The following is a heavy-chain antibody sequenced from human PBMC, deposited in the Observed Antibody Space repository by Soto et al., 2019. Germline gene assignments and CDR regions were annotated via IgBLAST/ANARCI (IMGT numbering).Heavy chain of an antibody. V-gene: IGHV3-21*06. CDR3: ARAHEVAWFDS. CDR2: ITNRGTHT. CDR1: GFSFSSYT. D-gene: IGHD2-15*01. J-gene: IGHJ5*01. Sequence: GGSLRLSCTASGFSFSSYTMNWVRQAPGKGLQWVASITNRGTHTYSADSVKGRFTISRDNDKNSLYLQMNNLRAEDTATYYCARAHEVAWFDSWGLGTLVTAPQ.